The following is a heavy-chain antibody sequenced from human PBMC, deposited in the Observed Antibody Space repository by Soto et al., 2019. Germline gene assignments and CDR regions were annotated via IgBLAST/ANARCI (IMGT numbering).Heavy chain of an antibody. CDR3: ASGASRWYPYFFDS. V-gene: IGHV1-69*01. Sequence: QAQVVQSGAEVRKPGSSVKLSCKASEGTFNSYAIAWVRQAPGQGLEWMGGIIPYYNTLNYAQKFQDRVTITADDSTNTVYMELISLSSDDTAVYFCASGASRWYPYFFDSWAQGTLVTVSS. CDR1: EGTFNSYA. J-gene: IGHJ4*02. CDR2: IIPYYNTL. D-gene: IGHD6-13*01.